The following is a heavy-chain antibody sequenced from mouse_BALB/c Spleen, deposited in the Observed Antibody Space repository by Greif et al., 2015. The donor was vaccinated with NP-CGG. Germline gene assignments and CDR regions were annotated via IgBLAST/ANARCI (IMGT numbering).Heavy chain of an antibody. J-gene: IGHJ3*01. CDR2: IDPANGNT. CDR3: AQPSIYYGPAWFAY. Sequence: EVKLVESGAELVKPGASVKLSCTASGFNIKDTYMHWVKQRPEQGLEWIGRIDPANGNTKYDPKFQGKATITADTSSNTAYLQLSSLTSEDTAVYYCAQPSIYYGPAWFAYWGQGTLVTVSA. V-gene: IGHV14-3*02. CDR1: GFNIKDTY. D-gene: IGHD2-1*01.